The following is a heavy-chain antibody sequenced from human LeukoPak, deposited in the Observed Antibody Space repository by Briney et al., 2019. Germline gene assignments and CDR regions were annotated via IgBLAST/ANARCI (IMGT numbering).Heavy chain of an antibody. CDR2: IWYDGSNK. Sequence: GRSLRLSCAASGFTFSSYGMHWVRQAPGKGLEWVAVIWYDGSNKDYVDSVKGRFTISRDNSKNTLYLQMNSLRAEDTAVYYCARALYYDILTGYQTHTYYFDYWGQGTLVTVSS. CDR1: GFTFSSYG. CDR3: ARALYYDILTGYQTHTYYFDY. V-gene: IGHV3-33*01. J-gene: IGHJ4*02. D-gene: IGHD3-9*01.